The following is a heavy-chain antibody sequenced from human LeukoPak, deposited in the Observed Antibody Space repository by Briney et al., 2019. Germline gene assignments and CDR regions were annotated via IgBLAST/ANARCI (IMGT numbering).Heavy chain of an antibody. V-gene: IGHV3-7*01. J-gene: IGHJ3*02. D-gene: IGHD3-22*01. Sequence: GGSLRLSCAASGFTFSSYAMSWVRQAPGKGLEWVANIKQDGSEKYYVDSVKGRFTISRDNAKNSLYLQMNSLRAEDTAVYYCARDVYYYDSSGYYSDAFDIWGQGTMVTVSS. CDR3: ARDVYYYDSSGYYSDAFDI. CDR2: IKQDGSEK. CDR1: GFTFSSYA.